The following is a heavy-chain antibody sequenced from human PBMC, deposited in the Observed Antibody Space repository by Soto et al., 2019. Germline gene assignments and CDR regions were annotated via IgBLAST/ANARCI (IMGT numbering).Heavy chain of an antibody. Sequence: GASLKVSCKASGDTFRRYSITWVRQAPGQGVEWMGRINPIVEIARYAQKFQGRVTITVDKATTTAHMELTSLRSEDTAVYYCARDRRTNYDYYGMDVWGQGTTVTVSS. J-gene: IGHJ6*02. V-gene: IGHV1-69*04. CDR1: GDTFRRYS. CDR2: INPIVEIA. CDR3: ARDRRTNYDYYGMDV.